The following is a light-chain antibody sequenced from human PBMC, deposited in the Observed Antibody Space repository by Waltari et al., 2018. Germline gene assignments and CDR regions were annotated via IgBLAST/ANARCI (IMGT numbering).Light chain of an antibody. CDR2: EVS. CDR3: SSYAGSFPYV. J-gene: IGLJ1*01. V-gene: IGLV2-8*01. Sequence: QSALTQPPSAYGSPGQSVTISCTGTGSAVGGYNYVSWYQHHPGKAPKLMIYEVSKRPSGVPDRFSGSKSGNTASLTVSGLQSEDEADYYSSSYAGSFPYVFGTGTKVTVL. CDR1: GSAVGGYNY.